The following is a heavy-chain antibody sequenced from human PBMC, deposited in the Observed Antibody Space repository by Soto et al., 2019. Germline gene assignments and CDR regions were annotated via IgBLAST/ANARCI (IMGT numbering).Heavy chain of an antibody. CDR2: ISHDGGNK. V-gene: IGHV3-30*18. CDR3: AKDWGIAVAAH. Sequence: QVQLVESGGGVVQPGGALRLSCAASGFTFSSTGMHWVRQAPGKGLEWVAVISHDGGNKYYGDSVKGRFTISRDNSKNTLDLQMNSPRADDTAVYYCAKDWGIAVAAHWGQGTLVTVSS. J-gene: IGHJ4*02. CDR1: GFTFSSTG. D-gene: IGHD6-19*01.